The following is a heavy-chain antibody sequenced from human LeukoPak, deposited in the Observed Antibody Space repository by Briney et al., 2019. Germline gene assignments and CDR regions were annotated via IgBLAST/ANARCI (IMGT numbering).Heavy chain of an antibody. CDR1: GYTFTSYA. J-gene: IGHJ3*02. Sequence: ASVKVSCKASGYTFTSYAMHWVRQAPGQRLEWMGWINAGNGNTKYSQKFQGRVTITRDTSASTAYMELSSLRSGDTAVYYCARDRLTYCGGDCYGRDAFDIWGQGTMVTVSS. D-gene: IGHD2-21*02. CDR3: ARDRLTYCGGDCYGRDAFDI. CDR2: INAGNGNT. V-gene: IGHV1-3*01.